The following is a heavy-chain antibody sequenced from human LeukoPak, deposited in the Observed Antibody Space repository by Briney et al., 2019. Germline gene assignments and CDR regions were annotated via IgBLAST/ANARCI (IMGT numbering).Heavy chain of an antibody. V-gene: IGHV3-7*01. CDR3: AREAVVTAITYWYFDL. J-gene: IGHJ2*01. Sequence: GGSLRLSCTASGFTFRDYYVTWIRQAPGKGLEWVANIKQDGSEKYYVDSVKGRFTISRDNAKNSLYLQMDSLRAEDTAVYYCAREAVVTAITYWYFDLWGRGTLVTVSS. D-gene: IGHD2-21*02. CDR2: IKQDGSEK. CDR1: GFTFRDYY.